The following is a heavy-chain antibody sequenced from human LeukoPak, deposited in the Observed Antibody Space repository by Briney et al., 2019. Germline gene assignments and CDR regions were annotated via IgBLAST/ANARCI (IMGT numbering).Heavy chain of an antibody. Sequence: GGSLRLSCAASGFTVSSNYMSWVRQAPGKGLEWVSVIYSSGSTYYADSVKGRFTISRDNSKNTVYLQMDSLRAEDTAVYYCARGDGYNYWDYWGQGTLVTVSS. V-gene: IGHV3-53*01. CDR3: ARGDGYNYWDY. CDR2: IYSSGST. J-gene: IGHJ4*02. CDR1: GFTVSSNY. D-gene: IGHD5-24*01.